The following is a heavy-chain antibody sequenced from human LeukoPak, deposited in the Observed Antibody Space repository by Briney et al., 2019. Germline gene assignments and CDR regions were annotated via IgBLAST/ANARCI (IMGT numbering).Heavy chain of an antibody. CDR1: GFTFSDYY. CDR2: ISHSSSTI. J-gene: IGHJ4*02. CDR3: ARRGSSSGYYVS. V-gene: IGHV3-11*04. Sequence: PGGSLRLSCVASGFTFSDYYMSWIRQAPGKGLEWVSYISHSSSTIYYADSVKGRFTISRDNAKNSLYLQMDSLRAEDTSVYYCARRGSSSGYYVSWGQGTLLSVSS. D-gene: IGHD3-22*01.